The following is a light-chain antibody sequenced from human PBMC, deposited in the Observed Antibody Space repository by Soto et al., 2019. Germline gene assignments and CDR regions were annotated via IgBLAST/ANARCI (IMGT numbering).Light chain of an antibody. CDR3: QQYYSYRWT. V-gene: IGKV1-8*01. CDR1: QGISSY. Sequence: AIRITQSPSSFPASTGDRVTITCRASQGISSYLAWYQQKPGKAPKLLIYAASTLQSGVPSRFSGGGSGTDFTLTISCLRSEDFATYYCQQYYSYRWTFGQGTKVDIK. CDR2: AAS. J-gene: IGKJ1*01.